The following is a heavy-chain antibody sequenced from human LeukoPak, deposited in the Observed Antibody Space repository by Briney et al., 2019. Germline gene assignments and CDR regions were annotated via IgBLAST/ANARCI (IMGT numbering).Heavy chain of an antibody. CDR1: GFTFSNHW. J-gene: IGHJ4*02. CDR2: IDQGGSNA. Sequence: AGSLRLSCPASGFTFSNHWMHWVRQPAGKGLVWVSRIDQGGSNAMYADSVKGRFSISRDNAENTLYLQMNILSPDDTAVYYCAKDFEVQSNECRGYCDSWGQGSLVSVSS. D-gene: IGHD5/OR15-5a*01. CDR3: AKDFEVQSNECRGYCDS. V-gene: IGHV3-74*03.